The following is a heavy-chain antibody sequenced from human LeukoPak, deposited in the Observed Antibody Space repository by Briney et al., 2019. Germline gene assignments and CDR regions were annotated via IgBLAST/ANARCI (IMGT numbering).Heavy chain of an antibody. J-gene: IGHJ4*02. D-gene: IGHD3-22*01. Sequence: ASVKVSCKASGYTFTGYYTHWVRQAPGQGLEWMGWINPNSGGTNYAQKFQGRVTMTRDTSISTAYMELSRLRSDDTAVYYCARDGYYDSSGYYGYWGQGTLVTVSS. CDR3: ARDGYYDSSGYYGY. CDR1: GYTFTGYY. V-gene: IGHV1-2*02. CDR2: INPNSGGT.